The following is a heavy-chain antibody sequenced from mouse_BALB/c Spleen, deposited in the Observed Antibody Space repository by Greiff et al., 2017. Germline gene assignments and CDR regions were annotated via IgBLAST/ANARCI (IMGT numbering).Heavy chain of an antibody. D-gene: IGHD2-2*01. Sequence: QVQLQQSGPGLVAPSQSLSITCTVSGFSLTDYCVSWIRQPPGKGLEWLGVIWGGGSTYYNSALKSRLSISKDNSKSQVFLKMNSLQTDDTAMYYCAMYGYDVRGYAMDYWGQGTSVTVSS. CDR3: AMYGYDVRGYAMDY. CDR1: GFSLTDYC. CDR2: IWGGGST. V-gene: IGHV2-6-5*01. J-gene: IGHJ4*01.